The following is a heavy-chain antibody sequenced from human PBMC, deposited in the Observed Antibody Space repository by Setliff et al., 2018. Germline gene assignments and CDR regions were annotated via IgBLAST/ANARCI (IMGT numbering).Heavy chain of an antibody. CDR3: ARAYYYASGNSHNYYMDV. D-gene: IGHD3-10*01. CDR2: IYYSGST. V-gene: IGHV4-39*01. CDR1: GGSISSSSYY. Sequence: SETLSLTCTVSGGSISSSSYYWGWIRQPPGKGLEWIGSIYYSGSTYYNPSLKSRVTISVDTSKNQFSLKLTSVTAADTAVYYCARAYYYASGNSHNYYMDVWGKGTAVTVS. J-gene: IGHJ6*03.